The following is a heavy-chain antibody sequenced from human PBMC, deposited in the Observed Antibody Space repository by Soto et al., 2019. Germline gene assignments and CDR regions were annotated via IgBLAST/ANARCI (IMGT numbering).Heavy chain of an antibody. CDR2: FGGSGGNR. V-gene: IGHV3-23*01. CDR1: GFTFNAYA. Sequence: EVQLLESGGGLVQPGGSLRLSCAASGFTFNAYAMTWVRQAPGKGLGWASAFGGSGGNRYYAASVKGRFTISRDNSKHTLDLQMSRLRVEDTAVYYCARVASDYINSVDHWGQGILVTVSS. CDR3: ARVASDYINSVDH. D-gene: IGHD4-4*01. J-gene: IGHJ4*02.